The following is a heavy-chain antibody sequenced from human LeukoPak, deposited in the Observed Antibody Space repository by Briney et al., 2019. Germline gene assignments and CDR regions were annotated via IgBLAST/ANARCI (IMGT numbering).Heavy chain of an antibody. J-gene: IGHJ6*02. Sequence: SETLSLACTLSAGSIRRGGSWSSWIRPQRGKGREWCRNIYYSGTTYYNPSLETRATISVDTSNNHFSRKLWALTAAVTGVYYCAREDRSYGLYGLDVWGQGPTVTVS. V-gene: IGHV4-31*03. CDR2: IYYSGTT. CDR1: AGSIRRGGSW. D-gene: IGHD5-18*01. CDR3: AREDRSYGLYGLDV.